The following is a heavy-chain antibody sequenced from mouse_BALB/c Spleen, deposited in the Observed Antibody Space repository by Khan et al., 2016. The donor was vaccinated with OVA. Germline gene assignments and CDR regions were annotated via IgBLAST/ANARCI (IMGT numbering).Heavy chain of an antibody. CDR3: VRRGYDYGRGALFAY. J-gene: IGHJ3*01. CDR1: GFSLNNYS. Sequence: VQLQESGPGLVQPSQSLSITCTVSGFSLNNYSVHWVRQSPGKGLEWLGVIWSAGSTDYNAAFISRLTISKDNSRSQVFFKMNSLQPNDTAIYYCVRRGYDYGRGALFAYWGQGTLVTVSA. D-gene: IGHD2-4*01. V-gene: IGHV2-2*02. CDR2: IWSAGST.